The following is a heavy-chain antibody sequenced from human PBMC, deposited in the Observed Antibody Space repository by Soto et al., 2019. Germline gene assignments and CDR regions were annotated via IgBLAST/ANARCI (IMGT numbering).Heavy chain of an antibody. J-gene: IGHJ4*02. V-gene: IGHV3-23*01. D-gene: IGHD1-26*01. CDR2: ISVSGDGT. Sequence: EVQLLESGGGLVQPGGYLRLSCVASGFTFSSYAMGWVRQAPGKGLEWVSGISVSGDGTYYADSVKGRFTISRDNSKSTLYLQINSLRAEDTAVYYCANVFRYGATEYWGPGALVTVSS. CDR1: GFTFSSYA. CDR3: ANVFRYGATEY.